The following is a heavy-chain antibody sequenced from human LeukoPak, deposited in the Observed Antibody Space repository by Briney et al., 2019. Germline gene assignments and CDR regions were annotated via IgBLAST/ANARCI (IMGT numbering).Heavy chain of an antibody. CDR2: ISFDGNIK. CDR1: GFTFRSYA. CDR3: ARDKSGGYSMDY. D-gene: IGHD5-12*01. Sequence: PGRSLRLSCAASGFTFRSYAMHCVRQAPGKGLEWVAFISFDGNIKYYADSVKGRFTISRDNSKNALYLQMNSLRAEDTAVYYCARDKSGGYSMDYWGQGTLVTVSS. V-gene: IGHV3-30-3*01. J-gene: IGHJ4*02.